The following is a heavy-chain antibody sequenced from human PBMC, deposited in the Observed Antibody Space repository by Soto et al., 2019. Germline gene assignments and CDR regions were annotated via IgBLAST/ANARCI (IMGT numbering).Heavy chain of an antibody. Sequence: QVQLQESGPGLVKPSETLSLTCTVSGDSISSLYWSWIRQPPGKGLEWIGYIYYSGSINYNPSLKSRVTISVDPSKNQFSLRLSSVTAADTAVYYCAKSLGDTSGWKTDSWGQGTLVSVSS. CDR1: GDSISSLY. CDR3: AKSLGDTSGWKTDS. CDR2: IYYSGSI. D-gene: IGHD6-19*01. J-gene: IGHJ4*02. V-gene: IGHV4-59*01.